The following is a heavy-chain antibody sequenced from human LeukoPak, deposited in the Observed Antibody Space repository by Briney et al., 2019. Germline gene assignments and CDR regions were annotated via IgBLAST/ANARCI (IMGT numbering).Heavy chain of an antibody. Sequence: GGSLRLSCSASGFTFSAYAMYWVRQAPGKGLEHVSGISKNGGSSFYADSVKGRFTISRDNSKNTLYLQMSSLRAEDTAVYYCVKITSVTGGDCWGQGTRLTVSS. J-gene: IGHJ4*02. D-gene: IGHD1-1*01. CDR3: VKITSVTGGDC. CDR2: ISKNGGSS. V-gene: IGHV3-64D*09. CDR1: GFTFSAYA.